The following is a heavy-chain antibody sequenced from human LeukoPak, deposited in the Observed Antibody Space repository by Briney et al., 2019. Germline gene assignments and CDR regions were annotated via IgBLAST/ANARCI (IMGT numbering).Heavy chain of an antibody. CDR1: GSTFSSYS. V-gene: IGHV3-48*02. CDR3: ARDNLWAFDI. Sequence: GGSLRLSCAASGSTFSSYSMNWVRQAPGKGLEWVSYIGISTNTIYYADSVKGRFTISRDNAKNSLSLQMNSLRDEDTAVYYCARDNLWAFDIWGQETMVTVSS. D-gene: IGHD3-10*01. CDR2: IGISTNTI. J-gene: IGHJ3*02.